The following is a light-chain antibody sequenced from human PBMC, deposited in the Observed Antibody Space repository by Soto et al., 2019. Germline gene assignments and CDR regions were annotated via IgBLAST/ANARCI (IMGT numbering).Light chain of an antibody. CDR1: QSVSSSY. V-gene: IGKV3D-20*02. Sequence: DIVMTQTPLSSPVTLGRAATLSCRASQSVSSSYLAWYQQKPGQAPRLLIYGASSRATGIPDRFSGSGSGTDFTLTISSLEPEDFAVYYCQQRSNWPGTFGQGTRWIS. J-gene: IGKJ1*01. CDR2: GAS. CDR3: QQRSNWPGT.